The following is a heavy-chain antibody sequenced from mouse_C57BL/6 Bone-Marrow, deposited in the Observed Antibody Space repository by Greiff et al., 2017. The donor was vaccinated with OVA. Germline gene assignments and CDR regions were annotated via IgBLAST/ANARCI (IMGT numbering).Heavy chain of an antibody. CDR2: IDPADSNT. CDR1: GYTFTSYW. D-gene: IGHD3-2*02. Sequence: QVQLQQPGAELVMPGASVKLSCKASGYTFTSYWMHWVKQRPGQGLEWIGEIDPADSNTNYNQKFKGKSTLTVDKSSSTAYMQLSSLTSEDSAVYYCASCAQGYFDYWGQGTTLTVSS. CDR3: ASCAQGYFDY. J-gene: IGHJ2*01. V-gene: IGHV1-69*01.